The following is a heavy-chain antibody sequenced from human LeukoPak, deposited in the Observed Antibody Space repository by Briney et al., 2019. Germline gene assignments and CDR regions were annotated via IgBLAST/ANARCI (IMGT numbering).Heavy chain of an antibody. CDR3: SRGPPRTGTTDWFDP. CDR1: GFTFSSYS. CDR2: ISSSSSYI. Sequence: GGSLRLSCAASGFTFSSYSMNWVRQAPGKGLEWVSSISSSSSYIYYADSVKGRFTISRDNAKNSLYLQMNSLRAEDTAVYYCSRGPPRTGTTDWFDPWGQGTLVTLSS. V-gene: IGHV3-21*01. D-gene: IGHD1-7*01. J-gene: IGHJ5*02.